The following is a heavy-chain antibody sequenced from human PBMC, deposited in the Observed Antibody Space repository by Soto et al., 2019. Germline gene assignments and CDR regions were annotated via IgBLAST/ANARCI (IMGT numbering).Heavy chain of an antibody. V-gene: IGHV4-59*01. CDR2: IYYSGST. Sequence: SETLSLTCTVSGGSISSYYWSWIRQPPGKGLEWIGYIYYSGSTNYNPSLKSRVTISVDTSKNQFSLKLSSVTAADTAVYYCARGYQYYYYYMDVWGKGTTVTVSS. D-gene: IGHD6-13*01. CDR1: GGSISSYY. J-gene: IGHJ6*03. CDR3: ARGYQYYYYYMDV.